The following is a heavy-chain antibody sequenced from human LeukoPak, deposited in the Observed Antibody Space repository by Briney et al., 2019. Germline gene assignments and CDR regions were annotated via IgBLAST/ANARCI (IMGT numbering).Heavy chain of an antibody. Sequence: SETLSLTCTVSGGSISSGSYYWSWIRQPAGKGLEWIGRIYTSGSTNYNPSPKSRVTISVDTSKNQFSLRLSSVTAADTAVYYCARAKGCSSTSCYYYYYGMDVWGQGTTVTVSS. D-gene: IGHD2-2*01. J-gene: IGHJ6*02. CDR1: GGSISSGSYY. CDR3: ARAKGCSSTSCYYYYYGMDV. CDR2: IYTSGST. V-gene: IGHV4-61*02.